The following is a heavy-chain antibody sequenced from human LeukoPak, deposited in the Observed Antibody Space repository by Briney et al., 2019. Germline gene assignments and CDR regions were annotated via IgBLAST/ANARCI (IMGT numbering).Heavy chain of an antibody. D-gene: IGHD2-21*02. Sequence: PGGSLRLSCAASGFTFSNHWISWVRQAPGKGLEWVANIKQDESKRYYVDSVKGRLTISRDNAKSSLYLQINSLRAEDTAVYYCAREASLYCSGNDCYWAFDRWGQGTLVTVSS. CDR1: GFTFSNHW. CDR2: IKQDESKR. CDR3: AREASLYCSGNDCYWAFDR. J-gene: IGHJ5*02. V-gene: IGHV3-7*01.